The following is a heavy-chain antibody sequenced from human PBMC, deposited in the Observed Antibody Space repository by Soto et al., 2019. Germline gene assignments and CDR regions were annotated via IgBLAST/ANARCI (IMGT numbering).Heavy chain of an antibody. CDR2: IKSKTDGGTT. D-gene: IGHD1-26*01. Sequence: EVQLVESGGGLVKPGGSLRLSCAASGFTFSNAWMNWVRQAPGKGLEWVGRIKSKTDGGTTDYAAPVKGRFTISRDDSHKPLYLQMNSLKTEDTAVYYCTKGLAWELRVAAFDIWGQGTMVTVSS. CDR1: GFTFSNAW. CDR3: TKGLAWELRVAAFDI. V-gene: IGHV3-15*07. J-gene: IGHJ3*02.